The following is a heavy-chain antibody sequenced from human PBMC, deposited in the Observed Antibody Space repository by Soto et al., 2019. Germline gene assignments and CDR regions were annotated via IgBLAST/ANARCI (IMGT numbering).Heavy chain of an antibody. CDR1: GGSISSYY. D-gene: IGHD3-10*01. Sequence: QVQLQESGPGLVKPSETLSLTCTVSGGSISSYYWSWIRQPPGKGLEWIGYIYYSGSTNYNPSLKSRFTISVVSSKNQFSLKLRAVTAAATAVYYCATSVRGVIPPLFDPRGQGTLVTVSS. CDR3: ATSVRGVIPPLFDP. V-gene: IGHV4-59*01. J-gene: IGHJ5*02. CDR2: IYYSGST.